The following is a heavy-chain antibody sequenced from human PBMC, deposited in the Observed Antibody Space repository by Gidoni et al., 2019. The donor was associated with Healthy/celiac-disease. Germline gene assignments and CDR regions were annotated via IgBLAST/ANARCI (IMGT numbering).Heavy chain of an antibody. D-gene: IGHD1-7*01. J-gene: IGHJ4*02. CDR3: AKDLGNWNYGYYFDY. Sequence: EVQLLESGGGLVQPGGSLRLSCAASGFTCSSYAISWVRQAPGKGRECVSAISGGGCTTYSADSVKGRFTLSRDNSKNTLYLQMNSLRAEDTAVYYCAKDLGNWNYGYYFDYWGQGTLVTVSS. V-gene: IGHV3-23*01. CDR2: ISGGGCTT. CDR1: GFTCSSYA.